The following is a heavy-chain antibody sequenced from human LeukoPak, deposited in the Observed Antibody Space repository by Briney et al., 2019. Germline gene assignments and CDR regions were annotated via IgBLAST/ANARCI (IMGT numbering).Heavy chain of an antibody. Sequence: SETLSLTCAVYGGSFSGYYWSWIRQPPGKGLEWIGEINHSGSTNYNPSLKSRVTISVDTSKNQFSLKLSSVTAADTAVYHCARRWGYRPWDYWGQGTLVTVSS. J-gene: IGHJ4*02. CDR3: ARRWGYRPWDY. CDR1: GGSFSGYY. V-gene: IGHV4-34*01. D-gene: IGHD1-1*01. CDR2: INHSGST.